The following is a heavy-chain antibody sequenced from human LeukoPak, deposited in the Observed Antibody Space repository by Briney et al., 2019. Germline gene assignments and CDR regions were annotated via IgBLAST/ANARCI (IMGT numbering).Heavy chain of an antibody. J-gene: IGHJ4*02. V-gene: IGHV1-2*04. CDR3: ARGQEMGSGWYLGY. CDR2: INPNSGGT. Sequence: GASVKVSCKASRYTFTGYYMHWVRQAPGQGLEWMGWINPNSGGTNYAQKFQGWVTMTRDTSISTAYMELSRLRSDDTAVYYCARGQEMGSGWYLGYWGQGTLVTVSS. D-gene: IGHD6-19*01. CDR1: RYTFTGYY.